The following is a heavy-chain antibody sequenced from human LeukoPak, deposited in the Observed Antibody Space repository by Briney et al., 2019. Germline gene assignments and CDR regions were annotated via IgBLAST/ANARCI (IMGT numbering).Heavy chain of an antibody. CDR3: ARGFLLATVTPDCDY. CDR2: IIPIFGTA. J-gene: IGHJ4*02. D-gene: IGHD4-17*01. Sequence: SVKVSCKASGGTFSSYAISWVRQAPGQGLEWMGGIIPIFGTANYAQKFQGRVTITADESTSTAYMELSSLRSEDTAVYYCARGFLLATVTPDCDYWGQGTRVTVSS. V-gene: IGHV1-69*13. CDR1: GGTFSSYA.